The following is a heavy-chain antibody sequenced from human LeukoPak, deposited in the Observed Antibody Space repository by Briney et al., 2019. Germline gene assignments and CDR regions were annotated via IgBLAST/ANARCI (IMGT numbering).Heavy chain of an antibody. CDR3: ARDSSGYYGDGFDY. J-gene: IGHJ4*02. D-gene: IGHD3-22*01. Sequence: GRSLRLSCAASGFTFSSYGMHWVRQAPGKGLEWVSAISGSGGSTYYADSVKGRFTISRDNAKNSLYLQMSNLRAEDTAVYYCARDSSGYYGDGFDYWGQGTLVTVSS. CDR2: ISGSGGST. V-gene: IGHV3-21*04. CDR1: GFTFSSYG.